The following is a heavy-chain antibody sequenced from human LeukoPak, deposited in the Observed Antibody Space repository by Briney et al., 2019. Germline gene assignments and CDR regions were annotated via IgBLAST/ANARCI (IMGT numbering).Heavy chain of an antibody. CDR2: ICSGGST. CDR3: ARKAQYNGHYPLDY. J-gene: IGHJ4*02. V-gene: IGHV3-53*01. Sequence: GGSLRLSCAASGFTVSSNYMSWVRQAPGKGLEWVSVICSGGSTYYADSVKGRFTISRDNSKNALYLQMNSLRAEDTAVYYCARKAQYNGHYPLDYWGQGTLVTVSS. D-gene: IGHD1-7*01. CDR1: GFTVSSNY.